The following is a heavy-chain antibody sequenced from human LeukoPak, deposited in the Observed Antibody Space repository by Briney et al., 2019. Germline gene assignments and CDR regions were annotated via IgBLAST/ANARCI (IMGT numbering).Heavy chain of an antibody. CDR2: VYFDGGT. J-gene: IGHJ5*02. Sequence: SETLSLTCSVSGGSVTSGTYHWGWIRQPPGKGLEWIGSVYFDGGTHYKPSLQSRVTISVDTSKNQFSLRLSSVTAADTALYYCARDHYYDGRGRFDPWGQGALVTVSS. CDR3: ARDHYYDGRGRFDP. CDR1: GGSVTSGTYH. D-gene: IGHD3-16*01. V-gene: IGHV4-39*07.